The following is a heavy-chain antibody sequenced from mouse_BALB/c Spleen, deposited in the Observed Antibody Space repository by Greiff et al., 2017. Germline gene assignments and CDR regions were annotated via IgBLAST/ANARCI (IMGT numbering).Heavy chain of an antibody. CDR1: GFTFSSYA. Sequence: EVKLVESGGGLVKPGGSLKLSCAASGFTFSSYAMSWVRQTPEKRLEWVATISSGGSYTYYPDSVKGRFTISRDNAKNTLYLQMSSLRSEDTAMYYCARVYDGYYWYFDVWGAGTTVTVSS. D-gene: IGHD2-3*01. CDR2: ISSGGSYT. CDR3: ARVYDGYYWYFDV. J-gene: IGHJ1*01. V-gene: IGHV5-9-3*01.